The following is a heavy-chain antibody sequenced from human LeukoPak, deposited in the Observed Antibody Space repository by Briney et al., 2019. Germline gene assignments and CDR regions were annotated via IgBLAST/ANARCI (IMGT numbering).Heavy chain of an antibody. D-gene: IGHD3-10*01. CDR3: ARSELLWFGGVNSGFDY. Sequence: SETLSLTCTVSGASMTTYYWSWIRQPPGKGLEWVAYIYYSGSTNYNPSLKSRVTISLDTSKNQFSLKLSSVTAADTAVYYCARSELLWFGGVNSGFDYWGQGTLVTVSS. CDR2: IYYSGST. CDR1: GASMTTYY. V-gene: IGHV4-59*01. J-gene: IGHJ4*02.